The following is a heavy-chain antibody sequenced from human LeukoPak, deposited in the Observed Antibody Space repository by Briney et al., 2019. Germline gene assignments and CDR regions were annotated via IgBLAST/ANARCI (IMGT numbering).Heavy chain of an antibody. CDR1: GFTFSSYW. Sequence: GGSLRLSCAASGFTFSSYWMSWARQAPGEGLEWVANIKQDGSEKYYVDSVKGRFTISRDNAKNSLYLQMNSLRAEDTAVYYCARDTRRITIFGVVIGPYYYYMDVWGKGTTVTVSS. V-gene: IGHV3-7*01. D-gene: IGHD3-3*01. CDR2: IKQDGSEK. CDR3: ARDTRRITIFGVVIGPYYYYMDV. J-gene: IGHJ6*03.